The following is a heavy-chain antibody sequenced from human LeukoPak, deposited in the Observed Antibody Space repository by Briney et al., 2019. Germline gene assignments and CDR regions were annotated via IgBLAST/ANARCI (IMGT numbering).Heavy chain of an antibody. Sequence: ASVKVSCKASGYTFTGYYMHWVRQAPGQGLEWMGWTNPNSGGTNYAQKFQGRVTMTRDTSISTAYMELSRLRSDDTAVYYCARKERIVVRGVRDAFDIWGQGTMVTVSS. CDR2: TNPNSGGT. CDR1: GYTFTGYY. CDR3: ARKERIVVRGVRDAFDI. V-gene: IGHV1-2*02. J-gene: IGHJ3*02. D-gene: IGHD3-10*01.